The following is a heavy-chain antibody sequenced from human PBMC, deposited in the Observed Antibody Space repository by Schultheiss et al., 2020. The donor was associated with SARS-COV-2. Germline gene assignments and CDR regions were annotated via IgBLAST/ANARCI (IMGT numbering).Heavy chain of an antibody. CDR3: ATDRVGPTTDFDH. J-gene: IGHJ4*02. CDR1: GFTFSNAW. V-gene: IGHV3-11*06. D-gene: IGHD1-26*01. CDR2: ISGRGSDT. Sequence: GGSLRLSCAASGFTFSNAWMSWVRQAPGRGLEWVSGISGRGSDTNYTDSVKGRFTISRDNAKNSLYLQMNSLRAEDTAVYFCATDRVGPTTDFDHWGQGTLVTVSS.